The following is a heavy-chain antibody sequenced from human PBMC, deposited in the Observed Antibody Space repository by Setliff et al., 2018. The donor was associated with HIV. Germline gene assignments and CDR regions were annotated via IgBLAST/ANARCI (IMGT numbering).Heavy chain of an antibody. V-gene: IGHV4-34*01. CDR1: GGSLGGYY. D-gene: IGHD6-13*01. J-gene: IGHJ6*03. Sequence: PSETLSLTCAVHGGSLGGYYWTWIRQPPGKGLEWIGEITDSGSTNYTPSLKSRVTISIDTSKNQFSLKLSSVTAADTAVFYCARASTGYSSIWYRNGLTYYNYMDVWGRGTKVTVSS. CDR3: ARASTGYSSIWYRNGLTYYNYMDV. CDR2: ITDSGST.